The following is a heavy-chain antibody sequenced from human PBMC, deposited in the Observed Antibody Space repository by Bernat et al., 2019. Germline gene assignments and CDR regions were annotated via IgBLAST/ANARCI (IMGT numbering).Heavy chain of an antibody. D-gene: IGHD3-22*01. CDR2: ISAYNGNT. Sequence: QVQLVQSGAEVKKPGASVKVSCKASGYTFTSYGISWVRQAPGQGLEWMGWISAYNGNTNYAQKLQGRVTMTTDTSTSTAYMELRSLRSDVTAVYYYQRDLHYYDSSGYYSGYYYYYGMDVWGQGTTVTVSS. CDR1: GYTFTSYG. CDR3: QRDLHYYDSSGYYSGYYYYYGMDV. J-gene: IGHJ6*02. V-gene: IGHV1-18*01.